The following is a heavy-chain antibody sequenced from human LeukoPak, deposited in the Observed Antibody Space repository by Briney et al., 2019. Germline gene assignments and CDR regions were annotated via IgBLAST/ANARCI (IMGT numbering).Heavy chain of an antibody. CDR1: GGSISSSSYY. V-gene: IGHV4-39*01. Sequence: SETLSLTCIVSGGSISSSSYYWGWIRQPPGKGLEWIGTIYYSGNTYYNPSLKSRVTISVDTSKTQFSLKLSSVTAADTAVYYCARETSSGYLFKPASYFDYWGKGTLVTVSS. CDR2: IYYSGNT. J-gene: IGHJ4*02. CDR3: ARETSSGYLFKPASYFDY. D-gene: IGHD3-22*01.